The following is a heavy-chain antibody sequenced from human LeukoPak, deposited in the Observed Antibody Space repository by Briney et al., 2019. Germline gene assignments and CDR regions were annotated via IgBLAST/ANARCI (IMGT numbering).Heavy chain of an antibody. CDR1: GGSISNSSYY. CDR2: IYYSGST. D-gene: IGHD2-2*01. V-gene: IGHV4-39*07. Sequence: SETLSLTCSVSGGSISNSSYYWGWIRQPPGKGLEWIGSIYYSGSTFYNPSLNSRVTISLDTSKNQFSLKLRSATAADTALYYCARALYSSKNWFDPWGQGTLATVSS. CDR3: ARALYSSKNWFDP. J-gene: IGHJ5*02.